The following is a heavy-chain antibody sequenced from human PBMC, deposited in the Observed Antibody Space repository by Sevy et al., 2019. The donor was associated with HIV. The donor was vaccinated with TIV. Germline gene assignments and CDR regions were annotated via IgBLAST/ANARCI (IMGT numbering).Heavy chain of an antibody. CDR3: AKMVGEAYYYGTGTYFDDQYYYYHMDV. V-gene: IGHV3-23*01. D-gene: IGHD3-10*01. CDR2: IRDSGAFT. CDR1: GFTFSSSA. Sequence: GGSLRLACAASGFTFSSSAMSWVRQAPGKGLEWVSGIRDSGAFTYYADSVKGRLTISSDHSKNTLDLQMNSLRVEDTAVYYCAKMVGEAYYYGTGTYFDDQYYYYHMDVWAKGTTVTVSS. J-gene: IGHJ6*03.